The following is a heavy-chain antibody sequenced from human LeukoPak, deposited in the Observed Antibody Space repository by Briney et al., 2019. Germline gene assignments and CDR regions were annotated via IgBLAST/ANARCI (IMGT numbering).Heavy chain of an antibody. V-gene: IGHV3-7*02. CDR3: AKVGAVAAVEN. D-gene: IGHD6-19*01. CDR1: GFTFSSYW. CDR2: IKEDGSRN. J-gene: IGHJ4*02. Sequence: GGSLRLSCAASGFTFSSYWMSWVRQAPGKGLEWVANIKEDGSRNHYVDSVKGRFTISRDNAKNSLYLQMSSLRAEDTAVYYCAKVGAVAAVENWGQGTLVTVSS.